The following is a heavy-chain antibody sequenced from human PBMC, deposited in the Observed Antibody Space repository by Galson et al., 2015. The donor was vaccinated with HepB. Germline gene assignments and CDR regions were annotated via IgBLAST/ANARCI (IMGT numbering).Heavy chain of an antibody. Sequence: SLRLSCAASGFTVSSNYMSWVRQAPGKGLEWVSVIYSGGSTYYADSVKGRFTISRDNSKNTLYLQMNSLRAEDTAVYYCAREPIYCSSTSCYYYYGMDVWGQGTTVTVSS. D-gene: IGHD2-2*01. CDR2: IYSGGST. CDR3: AREPIYCSSTSCYYYYGMDV. CDR1: GFTVSSNY. V-gene: IGHV3-66*02. J-gene: IGHJ6*02.